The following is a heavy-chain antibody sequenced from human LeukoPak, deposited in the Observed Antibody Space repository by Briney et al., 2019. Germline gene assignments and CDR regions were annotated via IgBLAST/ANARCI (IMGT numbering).Heavy chain of an antibody. CDR3: AREGGSTPDWYFDL. CDR1: AGSARGYY. V-gene: IGHV4-59*02. D-gene: IGHD3-10*01. Sequence: SETLSLTCIVSAGSARGYYWSCIRQPPGKGLEWIGYIYYSGSTNYNPSLKSRVTISVDTSKNQFSLKLSSVTAADTAVYYCAREGGSTPDWYFDLWGRGTLVTVSS. J-gene: IGHJ2*01. CDR2: IYYSGST.